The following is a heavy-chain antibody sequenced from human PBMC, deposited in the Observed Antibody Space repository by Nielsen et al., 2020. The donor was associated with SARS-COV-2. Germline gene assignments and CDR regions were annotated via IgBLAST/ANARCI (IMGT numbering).Heavy chain of an antibody. CDR2: INAGNGNT. CDR3: AASIAAAVIYYYYGMDV. J-gene: IGHJ6*02. Sequence: ASVKVSCKASAYTFTSFAMHWMRQAPGQRLEWMGWINAGNGNTKYSQKFQGRVTITRDTSASTAYMELGSLRSEDTAVYYCAASIAAAVIYYYYGMDVWGQGTTVTVSS. CDR1: AYTFTSFA. V-gene: IGHV1-3*01. D-gene: IGHD6-13*01.